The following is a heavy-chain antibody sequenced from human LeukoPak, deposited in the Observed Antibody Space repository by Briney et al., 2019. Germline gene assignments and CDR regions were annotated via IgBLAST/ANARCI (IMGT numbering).Heavy chain of an antibody. CDR3: ARETTFDY. CDR2: INPSGAST. D-gene: IGHD4-11*01. Sequence: ASVKVSCKASGYTFTNFYMHWVRQAPGQGLEWMGIINPSGASTSYAQNFQGRLTTTRDTSTSTVYMELSSLRSEDTAVYYCARETTFDYWGQGTLVTVSS. CDR1: GYTFTNFY. V-gene: IGHV1-46*01. J-gene: IGHJ4*02.